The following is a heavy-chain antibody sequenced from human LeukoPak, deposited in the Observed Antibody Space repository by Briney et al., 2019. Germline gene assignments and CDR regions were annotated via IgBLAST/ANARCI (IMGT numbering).Heavy chain of an antibody. V-gene: IGHV4-59*01. D-gene: IGHD5-12*01. CDR3: ARGTKTGNTGYDWDY. CDR1: GASISPYY. J-gene: IGHJ4*02. Sequence: SETLSLTCTVSGASISPYYWSWIRQPPGRGLEYIGYIYYSGSTNYNPSLKSRVTISVDTSANQFSLKLSSVTAVDTAVYYCARGTKTGNTGYDWDYWGQGSVVTVSS. CDR2: IYYSGST.